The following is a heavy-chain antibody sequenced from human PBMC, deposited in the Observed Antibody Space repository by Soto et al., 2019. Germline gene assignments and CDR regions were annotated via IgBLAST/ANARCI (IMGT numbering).Heavy chain of an antibody. J-gene: IGHJ6*03. V-gene: IGHV3-7*01. CDR2: IKQDGSEK. CDR1: GFTFSSYW. CDR3: ARLEGGGYDDHYYYYMDV. D-gene: IGHD5-12*01. Sequence: EVQLVESGGGLVQPGGSLRLSCAASGFTFSSYWMSWVRQAPGKGLEWVANIKQDGSEKYYVDSVKGRFTISRDNAKNWLYLQMNSLRADDTAVYYCARLEGGGYDDHYYYYMDVWGKGTTVTVSS.